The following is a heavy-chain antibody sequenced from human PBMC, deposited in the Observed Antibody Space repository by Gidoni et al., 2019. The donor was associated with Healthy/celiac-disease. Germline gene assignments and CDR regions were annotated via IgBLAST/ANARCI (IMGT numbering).Heavy chain of an antibody. CDR2: IYYSGST. D-gene: IGHD2-21*02. J-gene: IGHJ4*02. Sequence: QLQLQESGPGLVKPSGTLSLTCTVSGGPISSSSYSWGWIRQPPGKGLEWIESIYYSGSTYYNPSLKSRVTISVDTSKNQFSLKLSSVTAADTAVYYGASFCGGDCYSGNDYWGQGTLVTVSS. CDR1: GGPISSSSYS. V-gene: IGHV4-39*01. CDR3: ASFCGGDCYSGNDY.